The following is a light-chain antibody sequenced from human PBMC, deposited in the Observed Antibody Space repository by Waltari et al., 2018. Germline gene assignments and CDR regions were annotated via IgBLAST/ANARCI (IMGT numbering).Light chain of an antibody. CDR2: DDS. CDR3: QVWDTTSDRVV. Sequence: SYVLTQPPSASVAPGKTARITWGGDNVGSKSVHWYQEKPGQDPLLVVYDDSARPSGIPDRYSASNSGNTATLTISRVENGDEADYYCQVWDTTSDRVVFGGGTKLTVL. V-gene: IGLV3-21*03. CDR1: NVGSKS. J-gene: IGLJ2*01.